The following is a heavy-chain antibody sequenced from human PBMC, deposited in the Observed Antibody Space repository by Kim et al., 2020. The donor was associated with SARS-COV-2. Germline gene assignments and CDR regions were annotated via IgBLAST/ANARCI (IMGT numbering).Heavy chain of an antibody. D-gene: IGHD6-13*01. CDR2: IIPIFGTA. CDR3: ARFIAAAGPNEFDY. J-gene: IGHJ4*02. V-gene: IGHV1-69*13. Sequence: SVKVSCKASGGTFSSYAINWVRQAPGQGLEWMGGIIPIFGTANYAQKFQGRVTITADESTSTAYMELSSLRSEDTAVYYCARFIAAAGPNEFDYWGQGTLVTVSS. CDR1: GGTFSSYA.